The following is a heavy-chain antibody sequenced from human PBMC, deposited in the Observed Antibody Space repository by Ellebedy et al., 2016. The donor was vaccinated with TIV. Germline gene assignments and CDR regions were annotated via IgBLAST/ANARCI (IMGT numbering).Heavy chain of an antibody. D-gene: IGHD6-19*01. V-gene: IGHV4-59*12. CDR2: IYYGGGT. CDR3: ARPYGSGWLGRSAFDI. Sequence: MPSETLSLTCTVSGVSITTNYWSWIRQTPGKGLEWIGYIYYGGGTNYNPSLKGRVTLSLDTSKNHFSLNLTSVTAADTAVYYCARPYGSGWLGRSAFDIWGQGTMVTVSS. CDR1: GVSITTNY. J-gene: IGHJ3*02.